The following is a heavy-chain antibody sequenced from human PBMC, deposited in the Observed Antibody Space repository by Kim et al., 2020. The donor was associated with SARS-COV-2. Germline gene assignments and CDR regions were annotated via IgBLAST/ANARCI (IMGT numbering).Heavy chain of an antibody. CDR3: ARVRAYYYGSGSYFDY. J-gene: IGHJ4*02. CDR2: ISSSSSYT. Sequence: GGSLRLSCAASGFTFSDYYMSWIRQAPGKGLEWVSYISSSSSYTNYADSVKGRFTISRDNAKNSLYLQMNSLRAEDTAVYYCARVRAYYYGSGSYFDYWGQGTLVTVSS. CDR1: GFTFSDYY. V-gene: IGHV3-11*06. D-gene: IGHD3-10*01.